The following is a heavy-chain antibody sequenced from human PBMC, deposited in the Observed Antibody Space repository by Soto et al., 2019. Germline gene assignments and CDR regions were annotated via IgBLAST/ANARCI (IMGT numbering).Heavy chain of an antibody. Sequence: SETLSLTCTISGGSISVYYWSWIRQTPGQGLEWIGYIYASGSPYSNPSLRSRVTISADTSKNQISLKLTSPTAADTAVYYCARGVGSSPPQYWGRGTLVTVSS. D-gene: IGHD1-26*01. CDR1: GGSISVYY. CDR2: IYASGSP. V-gene: IGHV4-59*01. CDR3: ARGVGSSPPQY. J-gene: IGHJ4*02.